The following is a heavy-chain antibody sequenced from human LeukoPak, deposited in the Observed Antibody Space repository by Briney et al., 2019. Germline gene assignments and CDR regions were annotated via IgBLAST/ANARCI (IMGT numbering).Heavy chain of an antibody. CDR1: GFTFSKYW. CDR2: MNTEGTVT. Sequence: AGPLRLSCAASGFTFSKYWMLWVREAPGKGPESVSRMNTEGTVTTYADSVKGRFTVSRDNADNAMFLQMNSERDEDTAVYYCATKQWLAPPPDSWGQGTPVTVSS. CDR3: ATKQWLAPPPDS. V-gene: IGHV3-74*01. J-gene: IGHJ4*02. D-gene: IGHD6-19*01.